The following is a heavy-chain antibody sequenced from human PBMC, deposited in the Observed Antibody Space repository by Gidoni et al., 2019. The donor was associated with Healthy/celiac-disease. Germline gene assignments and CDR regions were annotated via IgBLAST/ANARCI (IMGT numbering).Heavy chain of an antibody. V-gene: IGHV4-34*01. Sequence: QVQLQQWGAGLLKPSETLSLTCAVYGGSFSGYYWSWIRQPPGKGLEWIGEINHRGSTNYNPSLKSRVTISVDTSKNQFSLKLSSVTAADTAVYYCARRARFGELLYHIDYWGQGTLVTVSS. D-gene: IGHD3-10*01. CDR3: ARRARFGELLYHIDY. CDR1: GGSFSGYY. J-gene: IGHJ4*02. CDR2: INHRGST.